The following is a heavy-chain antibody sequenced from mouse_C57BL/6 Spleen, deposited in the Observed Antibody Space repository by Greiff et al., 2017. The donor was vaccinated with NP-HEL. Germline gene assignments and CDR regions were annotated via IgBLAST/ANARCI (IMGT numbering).Heavy chain of an antibody. CDR3: ARPRDSSGYVFYAMDY. CDR1: GYTFTSYW. Sequence: QVQLQQPGAELVKPGASVKLSCKASGYTFTSYWMHWVKQRPGRGLEWIGRIDPNSGGTKYNEKFKSKATLTVDKPSSTAYMQLSSLTSEDSAVYYCARPRDSSGYVFYAMDYWGQGTSVTVSS. V-gene: IGHV1-72*01. D-gene: IGHD3-2*02. CDR2: IDPNSGGT. J-gene: IGHJ4*01.